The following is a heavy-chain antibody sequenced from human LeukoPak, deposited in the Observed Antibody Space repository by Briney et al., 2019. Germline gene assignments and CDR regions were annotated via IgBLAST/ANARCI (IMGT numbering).Heavy chain of an antibody. CDR1: GFTFSSYA. J-gene: IGHJ4*02. CDR3: ARRSRDGYRYSDY. Sequence: PGGSLRLSCAASGFTFSSYAMNWVRRTPGKGLEWVASIKQDGSEKYYVDSVKGRLTISRDNAKNSLYLQMNSLRAEDTAVYYCARRSRDGYRYSDYWGQGTLVTVSS. D-gene: IGHD5-24*01. V-gene: IGHV3-7*01. CDR2: IKQDGSEK.